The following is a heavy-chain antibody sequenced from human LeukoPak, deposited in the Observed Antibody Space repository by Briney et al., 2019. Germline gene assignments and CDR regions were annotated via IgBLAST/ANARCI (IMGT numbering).Heavy chain of an antibody. J-gene: IGHJ1*01. CDR1: GFTFSSYG. CDR3: AKDGAPGQMLYTYFQH. CDR2: LSYDGSDE. D-gene: IGHD2-2*02. V-gene: IGHV3-30*18. Sequence: QPGRSLRLSCAASGFTFSSYGMHWVRQAPGKGLEWVAVLSYDGSDEYYADSVKGRFTISRDNSKNTLYLQMNSLRPEDTAVYYCAKDGAPGQMLYTYFQHWGQGTLVTVSS.